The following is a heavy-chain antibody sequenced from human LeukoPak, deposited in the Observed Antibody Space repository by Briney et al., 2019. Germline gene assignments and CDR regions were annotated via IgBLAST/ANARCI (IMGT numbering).Heavy chain of an antibody. J-gene: IGHJ3*01. V-gene: IGHV3-15*07. CDR3: TRDWYHAFDF. D-gene: IGHD3-9*01. CDR2: IKKRSDGGTT. Sequence: GGSLRLSCAASGFTFNNAWMNWVRQAPGKGLEWVGRIKKRSDGGTTDYAAPVKDRFIISRDDLQDTLYLQMNTLKTEDTAVYYCTRDWYHAFDFWGQGTVVTVSS. CDR1: GFTFNNAW.